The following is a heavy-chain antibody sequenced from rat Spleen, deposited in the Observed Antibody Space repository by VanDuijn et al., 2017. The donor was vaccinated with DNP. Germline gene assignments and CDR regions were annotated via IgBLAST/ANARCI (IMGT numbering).Heavy chain of an antibody. CDR2: IIYDGGRT. Sequence: EVQLVESGGDFVQPGRSLKLSCAASGFTFSNYGMAWVRQAPTKGLDWVASIIYDGGRTYSRDSVKGRFTISRDNARSTLYLQMNSLRAEDMATYYCATDNSGLNWFTYWGQGTLVTVSS. CDR1: GFTFSNYG. V-gene: IGHV5S10*01. J-gene: IGHJ3*01. D-gene: IGHD4-3*01. CDR3: ATDNSGLNWFTY.